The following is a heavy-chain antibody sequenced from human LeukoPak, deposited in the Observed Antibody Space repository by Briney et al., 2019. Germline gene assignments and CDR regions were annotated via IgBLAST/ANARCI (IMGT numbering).Heavy chain of an antibody. J-gene: IGHJ4*02. CDR2: IYYSGST. Sequence: SETLSLTCTVSGGSISSSSYYWGWIRQPPGKGLEWIGSIYYSGSTYYNPSLKSRVTISVDTSKNQFSLKLSSVTAADTAVYYCAKEEEPYYDFWSGYNDYWGQGTLVTVSS. CDR1: GGSISSSSYY. CDR3: AKEEEPYYDFWSGYNDY. V-gene: IGHV4-39*02. D-gene: IGHD3-3*01.